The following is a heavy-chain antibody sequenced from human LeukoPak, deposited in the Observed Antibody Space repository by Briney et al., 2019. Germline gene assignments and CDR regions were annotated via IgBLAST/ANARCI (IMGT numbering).Heavy chain of an antibody. CDR3: ARTPSSSWFGYSSGWAHYYFDY. D-gene: IGHD6-19*01. Sequence: PSETLSLTCTVSGGSISSSSYYWGWIRQPPGKGLEWIGSIYYSGSTYYNPSLKSRVTISVDTSKNQFSLKLSSVTAADTAVYYCARTPSSSWFGYSSGWAHYYFDYWGQGTLVTVSS. CDR2: IYYSGST. J-gene: IGHJ4*02. V-gene: IGHV4-39*07. CDR1: GGSISSSSYY.